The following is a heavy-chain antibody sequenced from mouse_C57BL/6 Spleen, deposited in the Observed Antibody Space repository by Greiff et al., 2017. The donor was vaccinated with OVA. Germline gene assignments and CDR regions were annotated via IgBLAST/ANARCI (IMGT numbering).Heavy chain of an antibody. J-gene: IGHJ4*01. Sequence: EVQLQESGPGLVKPSQSLSLTCSVTGYSITSGYYWNWIRQFPGNKLEWMGYISYDGSNNYNPSLKNRISITRDTSKNQFFLKLNSVTTEDTATYYCARGGYDYYYAMDYWGQVTSVTVSS. CDR3: ARGGYDYYYAMDY. V-gene: IGHV3-6*01. CDR1: GYSITSGYY. D-gene: IGHD2-2*01. CDR2: ISYDGSN.